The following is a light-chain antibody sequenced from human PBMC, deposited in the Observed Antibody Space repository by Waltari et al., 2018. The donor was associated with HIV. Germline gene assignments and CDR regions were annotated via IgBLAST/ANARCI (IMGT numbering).Light chain of an antibody. CDR3: AVWDDSLSAQL. CDR1: SSNIESND. V-gene: IGLV1-47*01. Sequence: QSVLTQSPSTSGTPGQRVTISCSGSSSNIESNDVSWFQQVPGTAPKLLIFRNTQRPSGVSDRFSGSVSGTSASLAISGLRSEDEADYYCAVWDDSLSAQLFGGGTKLTVL. CDR2: RNT. J-gene: IGLJ3*02.